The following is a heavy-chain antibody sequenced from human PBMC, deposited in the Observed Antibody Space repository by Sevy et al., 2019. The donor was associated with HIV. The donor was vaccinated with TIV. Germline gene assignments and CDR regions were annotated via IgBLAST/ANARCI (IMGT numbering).Heavy chain of an antibody. D-gene: IGHD4-4*01. CDR3: ARAYSDYYYGMDV. J-gene: IGHJ6*02. CDR1: GDSISGYY. CDR2: IYYSGRT. V-gene: IGHV4-59*01. Sequence: SETLSLTCTVSGDSISGYYWSWIRQPPGKGLEWIGYIYYSGRTNYNPSLKSRVSISEDTSRNEFSLKLSSVTAADTAVYYCARAYSDYYYGMDVWGQGTTVTASS.